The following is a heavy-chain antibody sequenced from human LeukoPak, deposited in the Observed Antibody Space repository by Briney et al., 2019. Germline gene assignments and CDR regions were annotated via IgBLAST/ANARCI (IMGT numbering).Heavy chain of an antibody. Sequence: SQTLSLTCAISGDSVSSNSAAWNWIRQSPSRGLEWLGRTYYGSKWYNDYAVSVKSRITINPDTSKNQFSLQLNSVTPEDTAVYYCARDKVLRYIDWPIAFDSWGQGTLVTVSS. D-gene: IGHD3-9*01. CDR1: GDSVSSNSAA. J-gene: IGHJ4*02. CDR3: ARDKVLRYIDWPIAFDS. V-gene: IGHV6-1*01. CDR2: TYYGSKWYN.